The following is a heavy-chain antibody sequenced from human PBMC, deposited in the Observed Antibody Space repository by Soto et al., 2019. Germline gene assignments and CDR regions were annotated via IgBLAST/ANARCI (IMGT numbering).Heavy chain of an antibody. V-gene: IGHV5-51*01. CDR1: GYSFTSYW. CDR3: ARVGYDSSGYYAPFDY. CDR2: IYPGDSDT. Sequence: GASLKISCKGSGYSFTSYWIGWVRQMPGKGLEWMGIIYPGDSDTRYSPSFQGQVTISADKSISTAYLQWSSLKASDTAMYYCARVGYDSSGYYAPFDYWGQGTLVTVSS. D-gene: IGHD3-22*01. J-gene: IGHJ4*02.